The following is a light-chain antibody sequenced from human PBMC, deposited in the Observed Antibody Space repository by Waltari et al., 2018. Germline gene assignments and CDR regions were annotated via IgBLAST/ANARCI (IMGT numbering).Light chain of an antibody. CDR2: KAS. Sequence: DIQMPQSPSTLSASVGDRVTITCRASQSSSSWLAWYQQKPGKAPKLLIYKASSLESGVPSRFSGSGSGTEFTLTISSLQPDDFATYYCQQYNSYSLTFGGGTKVEIK. V-gene: IGKV1-5*03. CDR1: QSSSSW. J-gene: IGKJ4*01. CDR3: QQYNSYSLT.